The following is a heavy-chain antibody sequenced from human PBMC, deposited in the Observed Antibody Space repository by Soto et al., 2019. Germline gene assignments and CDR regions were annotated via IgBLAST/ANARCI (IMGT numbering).Heavy chain of an antibody. D-gene: IGHD3-22*01. CDR3: TTVFYDSSGNPDY. CDR2: IKRKTDGGTT. Sequence: EVQLVESGGGLVKPGGSLRLSCAASGFTFSNAWMNWVRQAPGKGLEWVGRIKRKTDGGTTDYAAPVKGSFTISRDDSNNTLYLQMNSLKTEDTAVYYCTTVFYDSSGNPDYWGQGTLVTVSS. V-gene: IGHV3-15*07. J-gene: IGHJ4*02. CDR1: GFTFSNAW.